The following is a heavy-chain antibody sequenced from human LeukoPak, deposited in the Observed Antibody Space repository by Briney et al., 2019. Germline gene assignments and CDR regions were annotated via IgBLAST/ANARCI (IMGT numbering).Heavy chain of an antibody. D-gene: IGHD3-22*01. CDR1: GYTFTSYG. CDR3: ARGPSGSGYYIFGY. Sequence: ASVKVSCEASGYTFTSYGISWVRQAPGQGLEWMGWISAYNGNTNYAQKLQGRVTMTTDTSTSTAYMELRSLRSDDTAVYYCARGPSGSGYYIFGYWGQGTLVTVSS. J-gene: IGHJ4*02. V-gene: IGHV1-18*01. CDR2: ISAYNGNT.